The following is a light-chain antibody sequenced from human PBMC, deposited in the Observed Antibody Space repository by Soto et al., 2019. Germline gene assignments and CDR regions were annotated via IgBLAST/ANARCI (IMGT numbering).Light chain of an antibody. J-gene: IGLJ1*01. CDR2: GNN. CDR1: SSNIGSNY. Sequence: QSVLTQPPSASGTPGQRVTISCSGSSSNIGSNYVYWYQQLPGTAPKLLIFGNNQRPSGVPDRFSGSKSGTSASLAISGLRYEDEADYYCAAWDDSMSGYVLGTGTKVTVL. V-gene: IGLV1-47*02. CDR3: AAWDDSMSGYV.